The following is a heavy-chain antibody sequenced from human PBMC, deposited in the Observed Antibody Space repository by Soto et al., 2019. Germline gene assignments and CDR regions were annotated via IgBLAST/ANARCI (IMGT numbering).Heavy chain of an antibody. D-gene: IGHD2-15*01. CDR2: IYTSGST. V-gene: IGHV4-4*07. Sequence: SCTPSLTRPVSGGSFSSYYRGWIREPAGKGLEWIGRIYTSGSTNYNPSLKSRVTMSVDTSKNQFSLKLSSVPAADTAVYYCDRVLLRISSYYFDYWGQGTLVTVSS. CDR1: GGSFSSYY. CDR3: DRVLLRISSYYFDY. J-gene: IGHJ4*02.